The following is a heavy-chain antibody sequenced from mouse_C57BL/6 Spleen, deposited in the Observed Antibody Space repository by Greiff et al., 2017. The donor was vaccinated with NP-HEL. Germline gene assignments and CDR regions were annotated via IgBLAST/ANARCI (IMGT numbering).Heavy chain of an antibody. CDR3: ARGYYSNYAMDY. J-gene: IGHJ4*01. D-gene: IGHD2-5*01. Sequence: EVKLQESGPGLVKPSQSLSLTCSVTGYSITSGYYWNWIRQFPGNKLEWMGYISYDGSNNYNPSLKNRISITRDTSKNQFFLKLNSVTTEDTATYYCARGYYSNYAMDYWGQGTSVTVSS. CDR2: ISYDGSN. CDR1: GYSITSGYY. V-gene: IGHV3-6*01.